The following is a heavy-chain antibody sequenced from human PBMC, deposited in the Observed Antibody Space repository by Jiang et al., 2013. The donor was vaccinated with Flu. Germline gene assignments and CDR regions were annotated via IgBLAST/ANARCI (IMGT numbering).Heavy chain of an antibody. CDR1: VAPSAVVTG. CDR2: SIIWEH. D-gene: IGHD4-23*01. J-gene: IGHJ1*01. Sequence: PGLVKAFGGPCPSPALSLVAPSAVVTGGVGSASPQGRGWSGLGKSIIWEHQLXPSLKSRVTISVDKSKNQFSLKLSSVTAADTAVYYCAREGDGYGGNSGYFQHWGQGTLVTVSS. V-gene: IGHV4-4*02. CDR3: AREGDGYGGNSGYFQH.